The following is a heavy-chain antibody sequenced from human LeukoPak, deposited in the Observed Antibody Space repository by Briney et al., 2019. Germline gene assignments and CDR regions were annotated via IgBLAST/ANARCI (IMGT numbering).Heavy chain of an antibody. D-gene: IGHD4-17*01. CDR2: IRVSGRTT. Sequence: GGSLRLSCAASGFTFSGYAMSWVRQAPGKGREWVSGIRVSGRTTDYADSVKGRFTISRDDSKNTLDLQMNSLRAEDTAVYYCAKSAASATTFLDYWGQGTLVTVSS. CDR3: AKSAASATTFLDY. CDR1: GFTFSGYA. J-gene: IGHJ4*02. V-gene: IGHV3-23*01.